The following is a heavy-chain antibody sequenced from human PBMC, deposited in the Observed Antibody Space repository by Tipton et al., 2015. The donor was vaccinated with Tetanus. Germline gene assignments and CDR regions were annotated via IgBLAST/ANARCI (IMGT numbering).Heavy chain of an antibody. Sequence: GEALSNGDYYWSWIRQPPGKGLESIGYIYYSGSTYYNPSLKSRVTISVDTSKNQFSLRLSSVTAADTVVYYCARDHGITWGGMGYYYGMDVWGQGTTVTVSS. J-gene: IGHJ6*02. CDR1: GEALSNGDYY. D-gene: IGHD3-16*01. CDR2: IYYSGST. V-gene: IGHV4-30-4*01. CDR3: ARDHGITWGGMGYYYGMDV.